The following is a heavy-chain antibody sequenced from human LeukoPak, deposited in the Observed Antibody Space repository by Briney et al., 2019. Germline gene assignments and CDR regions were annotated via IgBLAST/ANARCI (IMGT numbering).Heavy chain of an antibody. J-gene: IGHJ3*02. CDR1: GFSFTSYG. CDR3: ARDSPAEYSSSSGAFDI. V-gene: IGHV3-48*04. CDR2: ISSSSSTI. D-gene: IGHD6-6*01. Sequence: PGGSLRLSCAASGFSFTSYGMNWVRQAPGKGLEWVSYISSSSSTIYYADSVKGRFTISRDNAKNSLYLQMNSLRAEDTAVYYCARDSPAEYSSSSGAFDIWGQGTMVTVSS.